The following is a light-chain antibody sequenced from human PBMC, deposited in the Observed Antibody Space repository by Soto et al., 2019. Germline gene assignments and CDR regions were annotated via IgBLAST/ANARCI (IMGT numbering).Light chain of an antibody. J-gene: IGLJ1*01. V-gene: IGLV2-11*01. Sequence: HSALNQPPSVSGSPGQSVTISCTGTSTDVGGYNYVSWYQQHPGKVPKLMLYDVSKRPSGVPDRFSGSKSGNTASLTISGLQAEDEADYYCCSYAGRDTLYVFGSGTKVTVL. CDR2: DVS. CDR3: CSYAGRDTLYV. CDR1: STDVGGYNY.